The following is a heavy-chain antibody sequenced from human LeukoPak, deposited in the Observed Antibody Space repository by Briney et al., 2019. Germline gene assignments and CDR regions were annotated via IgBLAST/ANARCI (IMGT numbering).Heavy chain of an antibody. J-gene: IGHJ6*03. CDR1: DGSFTDYH. CDR3: ARATEGYSSSVVYMDV. Sequence: SETLSLTCAVYDGSFTDYHWTWIRQPPGKGLEWIGEINHSGSTRYSPSLKSRVTISVDAPKNQFSLKLSSVTAADSAVYYCARATEGYSSSVVYMDVWGKGTTVTVSS. D-gene: IGHD6-6*01. V-gene: IGHV4-34*01. CDR2: INHSGST.